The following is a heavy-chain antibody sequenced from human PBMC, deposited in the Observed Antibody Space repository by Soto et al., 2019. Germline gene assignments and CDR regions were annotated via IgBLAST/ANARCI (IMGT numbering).Heavy chain of an antibody. D-gene: IGHD6-19*01. CDR3: ARHNEAVAATY. Sequence: GESLKSSCKASGYSFTSYWIGWVRQIPGKGLEWMGVIYPGDSDTRYSPSFQGQVTISADKSISTAYLQWSSLKASDTAVYFCARHNEAVAATYWGQGTLVTVSS. V-gene: IGHV5-51*01. J-gene: IGHJ4*02. CDR2: IYPGDSDT. CDR1: GYSFTSYW.